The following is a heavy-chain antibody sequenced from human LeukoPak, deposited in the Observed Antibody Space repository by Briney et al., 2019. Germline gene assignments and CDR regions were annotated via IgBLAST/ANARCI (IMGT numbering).Heavy chain of an antibody. V-gene: IGHV3-48*01. CDR3: ARDRSKEGGWFFDY. Sequence: GGSLRLSCAASGFTFSSYSMMWVRQAPGKGLEWVSYISSSSTTIHYADSAKGRFTISRDNAKNSLYLQMHSLRAEDTAVYYCARDRSKEGGWFFDYWGQGTLVTVSS. CDR2: ISSSSTTI. D-gene: IGHD6-19*01. J-gene: IGHJ4*02. CDR1: GFTFSSYS.